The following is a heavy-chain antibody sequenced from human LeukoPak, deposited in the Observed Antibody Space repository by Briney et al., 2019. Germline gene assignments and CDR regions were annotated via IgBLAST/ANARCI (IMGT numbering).Heavy chain of an antibody. Sequence: GASVKVSCKVSGYTLTELSMHWVRQAPGKGLEWMGGFDPEDGETIYAQKFQGRVTMTEDTSTDTAYMELSSLRSEDTAVYYCATRWGVVTPNDAFDIWGQGTMVTVSS. V-gene: IGHV1-24*01. CDR3: ATRWGVVTPNDAFDI. J-gene: IGHJ3*02. CDR1: GYTLTELS. CDR2: FDPEDGET. D-gene: IGHD2-21*02.